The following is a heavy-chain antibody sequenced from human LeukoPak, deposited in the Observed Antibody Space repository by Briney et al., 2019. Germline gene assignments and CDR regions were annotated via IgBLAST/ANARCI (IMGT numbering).Heavy chain of an antibody. Sequence: ASVKVSCTASGYTFTSYGISWVRQAPGQGLEWMGWISAYNGNTNYAQKLQGRVTMTTDTSTSTAYMELRSLRSDDTAVYYCARSGTTYPLYYYYYMDVWGKGTTVTISS. D-gene: IGHD1-1*01. CDR3: ARSGTTYPLYYYYYMDV. CDR2: ISAYNGNT. CDR1: GYTFTSYG. V-gene: IGHV1-18*01. J-gene: IGHJ6*03.